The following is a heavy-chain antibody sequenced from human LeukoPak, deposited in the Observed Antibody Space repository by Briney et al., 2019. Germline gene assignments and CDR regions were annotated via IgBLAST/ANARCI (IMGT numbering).Heavy chain of an antibody. CDR1: GGSISSSSYS. D-gene: IGHD2-2*01. Sequence: SETLSLTCTVSGGSISSSSYSWGWIRQPPGKGLEWIGEINHSGSTNYNPSLKSRVTISVDTSKNQFSLKLSSVTAADTAVYYCARVPTRYCSSTSCRINAYYYYGMDVWGQGTTVTVSS. V-gene: IGHV4-39*07. J-gene: IGHJ6*02. CDR2: INHSGST. CDR3: ARVPTRYCSSTSCRINAYYYYGMDV.